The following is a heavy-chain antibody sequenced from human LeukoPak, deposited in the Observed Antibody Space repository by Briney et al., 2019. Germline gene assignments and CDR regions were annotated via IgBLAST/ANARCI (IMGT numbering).Heavy chain of an antibody. CDR2: IYYTGST. CDR1: GGSISSSNW. V-gene: IGHV4-30-4*07. CDR3: ARGGDSSGYEGRFDP. J-gene: IGHJ5*02. D-gene: IGHD3-22*01. Sequence: SETLSLTCAVSGGSISSSNWWSWIRQPPGKGLEWIAHIYYTGSTYYNPSLKSRVTISVDTSKNQFSLRLSSVTAADTAAYYCARGGDSSGYEGRFDPWGQGTLVTVSS.